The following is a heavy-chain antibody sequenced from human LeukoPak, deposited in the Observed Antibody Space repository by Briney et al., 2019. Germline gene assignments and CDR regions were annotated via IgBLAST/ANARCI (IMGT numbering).Heavy chain of an antibody. J-gene: IGHJ3*02. CDR2: INPNSGGT. D-gene: IGHD5-18*01. V-gene: IGHV1-2*02. Sequence: ASVKVSCKASGYTFTGYYMHWVRQAPGQGLEWMGWINPNSGGTNYAQKFQGRVTMTRDTSISTAYMELSRLRYDDTAVYYCAKGKQQWWTFDALDIWGQGTTVTVSS. CDR1: GYTFTGYY. CDR3: AKGKQQWWTFDALDI.